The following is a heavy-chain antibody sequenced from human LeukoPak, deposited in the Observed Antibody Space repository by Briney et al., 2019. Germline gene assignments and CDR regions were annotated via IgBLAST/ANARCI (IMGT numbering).Heavy chain of an antibody. J-gene: IGHJ6*02. CDR3: ASLSGYYYYYYYGMDV. CDR2: TYYSGST. CDR1: GGSISSSSYY. Sequence: SETLSLTCTVSGGSISSSSYYWGWIRQPPGKGLERTGSTYYSGSTYYNPSLKSRVTISVGTSKNQFSLKLSSVTAADTAVYYCASLSGYYYYYYYGMDVWGQGTTVTVSS. V-gene: IGHV4-39*01. D-gene: IGHD3-3*01.